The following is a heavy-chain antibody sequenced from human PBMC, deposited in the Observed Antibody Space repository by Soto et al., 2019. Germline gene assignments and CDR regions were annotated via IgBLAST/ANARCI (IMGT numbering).Heavy chain of an antibody. CDR2: IYYSGST. V-gene: IGHV4-59*08. Sequence: SLTCTVSGGSISSYYWSWIRQPPGKGLEWIGYIYYSGSTNYNPSLKSRVTISVDTSKNQFSLKLSSVTAADTAVYYCARSTVTDAFDIWGQGTMVTVSS. CDR1: GGSISSYY. D-gene: IGHD4-17*01. CDR3: ARSTVTDAFDI. J-gene: IGHJ3*02.